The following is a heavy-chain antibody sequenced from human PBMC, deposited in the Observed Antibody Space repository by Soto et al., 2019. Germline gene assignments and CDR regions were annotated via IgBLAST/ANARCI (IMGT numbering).Heavy chain of an antibody. CDR3: ATGLRWELQDGMDV. J-gene: IGHJ6*02. V-gene: IGHV3-30*03. CDR1: GFTFSSYG. Sequence: QVQLVESGGGVVQPGRSLRLSCAASGFTFSSYGMHWVRQAPGKGLEWVAVISYDGSNKYYADSVKGRFTISRDNSKNTLYLQMNSLRAEDTAVYYCATGLRWELQDGMDVWGQGTTVTVSS. CDR2: ISYDGSNK. D-gene: IGHD1-26*01.